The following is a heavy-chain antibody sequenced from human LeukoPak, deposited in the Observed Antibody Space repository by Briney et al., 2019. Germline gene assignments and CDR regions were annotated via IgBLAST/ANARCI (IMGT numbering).Heavy chain of an antibody. CDR3: ARLPYERVRGRFYENDY. Sequence: SETLSLTCTVSGGSISSSSYYWGWIRQPPGKGLEWIGSIYYSGSTYYNPSLKSRVTISVDTSKNQFSLKLSSVTAADTAVYYCARLPYERVRGRFYENDYWGQGTLVTVSS. CDR2: IYYSGST. J-gene: IGHJ4*02. V-gene: IGHV4-39*01. D-gene: IGHD6-6*01. CDR1: GGSISSSSYY.